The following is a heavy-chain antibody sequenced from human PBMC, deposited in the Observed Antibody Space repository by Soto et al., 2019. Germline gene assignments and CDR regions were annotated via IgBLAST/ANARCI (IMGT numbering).Heavy chain of an antibody. Sequence: QVQLVQSGAEVKKPGASVKVSCKASGYTFTSYAMHWVRQAPGQRLEWMGWINAGNGNTKYSQKFQGRVTITRDTSASPAYMELSSLRSEDTAVYYCASDAAMVRGVEYYYYMDVWGKGTTVTVSS. CDR2: INAGNGNT. CDR1: GYTFTSYA. CDR3: ASDAAMVRGVEYYYYMDV. V-gene: IGHV1-3*01. D-gene: IGHD3-10*01. J-gene: IGHJ6*03.